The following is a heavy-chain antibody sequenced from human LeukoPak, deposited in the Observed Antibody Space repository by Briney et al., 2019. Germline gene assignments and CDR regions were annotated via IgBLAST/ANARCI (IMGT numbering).Heavy chain of an antibody. J-gene: IGHJ4*02. D-gene: IGHD6-13*01. Sequence: GASVKVSCKASGYTFTCYYMHWVRQAPGQGLEWMGWINPNSGGTNYAQKFQGRVTMTRDTSISTAYMELSRLRSDDTAVYYCARDLAAAGSFDYWGQGTLVTVSS. CDR3: ARDLAAAGSFDY. CDR2: INPNSGGT. V-gene: IGHV1-2*02. CDR1: GYTFTCYY.